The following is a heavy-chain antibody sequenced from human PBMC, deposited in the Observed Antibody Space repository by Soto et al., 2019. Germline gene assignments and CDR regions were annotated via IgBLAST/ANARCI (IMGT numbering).Heavy chain of an antibody. CDR1: GGSISSGGYY. CDR2: IYYSGST. J-gene: IGHJ4*02. Sequence: SETLSLTCTVSGGSISSGGYYWSWIRQHPGKGLEWIGYIYYSGSTYYNPSLKSRVTISVATSKNQFSLKLSSVTAADTAVYYCARVSPLSDTPPHHDYGDAFDYWGQGTLVTVSS. V-gene: IGHV4-31*03. CDR3: ARVSPLSDTPPHHDYGDAFDY. D-gene: IGHD4-17*01.